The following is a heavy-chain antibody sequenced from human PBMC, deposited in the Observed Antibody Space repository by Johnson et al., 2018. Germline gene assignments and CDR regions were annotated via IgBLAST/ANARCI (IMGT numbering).Heavy chain of an antibody. V-gene: IGHV3-9*01. CDR2: ISWNSGSV. CDR1: GFTFDDYA. J-gene: IGHJ6*03. Sequence: VQLVESGGGLVQHGRSLRLSCVASGFTFDDYAMHWVRQAPGRGLEWVSGISWNSGSVGYAGSVEGRFTISRDNAKNSLYLQMNSLGAEDTAVYYCAKEKGATKIPFYYYDRDGGGKGTTVTVSS. CDR3: AKEKGATKIPFYYYDRDG.